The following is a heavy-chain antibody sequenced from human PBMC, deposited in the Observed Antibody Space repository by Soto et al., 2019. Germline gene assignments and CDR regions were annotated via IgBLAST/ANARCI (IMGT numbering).Heavy chain of an antibody. Sequence: QVQLVQSGAEMKKPGSSVKVSCKASGGTFSSYAISWVRQAPGQGLEWMGGILPIFGTANYAQRFQGRVTITADESTSTAYMDLSSLRSEDTAVYYCARGGGRIAGTHYNGMDVGGQGTTVTVSS. V-gene: IGHV1-69*01. D-gene: IGHD6-13*01. J-gene: IGHJ6*02. CDR1: GGTFSSYA. CDR3: ARGGGRIAGTHYNGMDV. CDR2: ILPIFGTA.